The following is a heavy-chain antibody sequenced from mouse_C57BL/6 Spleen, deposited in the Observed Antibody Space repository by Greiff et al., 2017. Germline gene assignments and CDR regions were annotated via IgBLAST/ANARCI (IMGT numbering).Heavy chain of an antibody. Sequence: QVQLQQSGAELVKPGASVKLSCKASGYTFTEYTIHWVKQRSGQGLEWIGWFYPGSGSIKYNEKFKDKATLTADKSSSTVYMELSRLTSEDSAVYFCARHEERVYYDYGDYAMDYWGQGTSVTVSS. CDR1: GYTFTEYT. J-gene: IGHJ4*01. CDR3: ARHEERVYYDYGDYAMDY. V-gene: IGHV1-62-2*01. D-gene: IGHD2-4*01. CDR2: FYPGSGSI.